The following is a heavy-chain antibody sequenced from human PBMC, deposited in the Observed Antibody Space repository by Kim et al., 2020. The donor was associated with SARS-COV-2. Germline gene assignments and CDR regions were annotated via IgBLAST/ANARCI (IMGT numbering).Heavy chain of an antibody. V-gene: IGHV4-34*01. D-gene: IGHD4-4*01. CDR1: GGSLSGYF. CDR3: ARWTSDSHTFDL. Sequence: SETLSLTCAIYGGSLSGYFWSWIRQAPDKGLEWIGEIGHDATIKTTPSLTSRLTLTRDTSKNQFSLYMSSLTATDTALYYCARWTSDSHTFDLWGRGTLVTVSS. CDR2: IGHDATI. J-gene: IGHJ2*01.